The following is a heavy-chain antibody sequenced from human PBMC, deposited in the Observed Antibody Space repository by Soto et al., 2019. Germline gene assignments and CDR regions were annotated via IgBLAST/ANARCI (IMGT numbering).Heavy chain of an antibody. CDR3: TTGGSSKDY. CDR1: GFIVSNAW. V-gene: IGHV3-15*01. CDR2: IKNKADGGTT. J-gene: IGHJ4*02. D-gene: IGHD2-2*01. Sequence: EVQLVESGGGLLKTGGSLRLSCAASGFIVSNAWMTWVRQAPGKGLEWVGRIKNKADGGTTDFAAPVKGRFFISRDDSKHTLYLQMNSLKAEDTAVYFCTTGGSSKDYWGQGTLVTVSS.